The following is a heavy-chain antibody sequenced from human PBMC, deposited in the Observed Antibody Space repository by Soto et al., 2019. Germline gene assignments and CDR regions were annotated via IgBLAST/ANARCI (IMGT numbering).Heavy chain of an antibody. CDR3: VRDDVGVGIDS. CDR2: IIAYSGNT. J-gene: IGHJ4*02. V-gene: IGHV1-18*01. Sequence: GASVKVSCKASGFTFTRSAVHWVRQARGQGLEWMGWIIAYSGNTNYPQKFQGRVTMTTDTSTSTAYMELRSLRSDDTAVYYCVRDDVGVGIDSWGLGTLVTVSS. CDR1: GFTFTRSA. D-gene: IGHD1-26*01.